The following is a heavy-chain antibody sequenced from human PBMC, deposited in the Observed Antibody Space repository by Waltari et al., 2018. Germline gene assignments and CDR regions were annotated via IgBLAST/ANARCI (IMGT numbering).Heavy chain of an antibody. CDR1: GSTFIRSW. D-gene: IGHD6-13*01. Sequence: EVQVVESGGGLVQPGGSLRLSCASSGSTFIRSWMTWVSQSPGKGMEGVANIKTDGSETYYVDSVKGRFTITRDNTKNSLYLQMSSLRAEDTAVYYCAIGGVETSWYWRYWGQGTLVTVSS. CDR2: IKTDGSET. V-gene: IGHV3-7*01. CDR3: AIGGVETSWYWRY. J-gene: IGHJ4*02.